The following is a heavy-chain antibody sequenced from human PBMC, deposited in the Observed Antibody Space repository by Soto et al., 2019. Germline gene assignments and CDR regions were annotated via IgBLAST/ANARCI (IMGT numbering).Heavy chain of an antibody. J-gene: IGHJ6*02. CDR1: GFTFSSYA. D-gene: IGHD3-10*01. Sequence: QVQLVESGGGVVQPGRSLRLSCAASGFTFSSYAMHWVRQAPGKGLEWVTLISYDGSNKYYADSVQGRFTISRDNSKNTLYLQMNSLKPEDTAVYHCARHSSSGSYVYYYHAMDVWGQGTTVTVSS. CDR3: ARHSSSGSYVYYYHAMDV. CDR2: ISYDGSNK. V-gene: IGHV3-30-3*01.